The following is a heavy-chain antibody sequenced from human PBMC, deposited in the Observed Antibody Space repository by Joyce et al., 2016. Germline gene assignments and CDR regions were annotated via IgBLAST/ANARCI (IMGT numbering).Heavy chain of an antibody. V-gene: IGHV3-23*01. J-gene: IGHJ6*03. D-gene: IGHD4-11*01. CDR3: AKDRPYSTYYYFYYMDV. CDR1: GFTFNNYG. CDR2: ISDIGGST. Sequence: EVQLLESGGGLVRPGGSLTLSCAASGFTFNNYGLTWVRQAPGKGLEWVSSISDIGGSTYYADSVRDRFTISRDNSKNTLFLQMTSLTAEDTAVYYCAKDRPYSTYYYFYYMDVWGKGTTVTVSS.